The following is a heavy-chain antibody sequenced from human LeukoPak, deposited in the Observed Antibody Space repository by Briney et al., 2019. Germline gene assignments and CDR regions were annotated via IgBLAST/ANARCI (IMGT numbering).Heavy chain of an antibody. CDR3: VKDRYIRYGSGSYPYYFDY. V-gene: IGHV3-64D*09. D-gene: IGHD3-10*01. CDR1: GFTFSSYA. J-gene: IGHJ4*02. CDR2: ISSIGGSN. Sequence: GGSLTLSCSPCGFTFSSYAMHWLRPAPGKGLEYVSAISSIGGSNYYADSVKGRFTISRDNSKNTLYLQMISLRAEDAAVYYCVKDRYIRYGSGSYPYYFDYWGQGTLVTVSS.